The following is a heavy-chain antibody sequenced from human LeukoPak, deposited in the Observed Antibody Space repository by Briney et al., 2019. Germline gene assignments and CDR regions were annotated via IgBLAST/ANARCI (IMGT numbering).Heavy chain of an antibody. CDR3: ARDLYLYSGSYLGSY. CDR2: ISSSSSYI. J-gene: IGHJ4*02. D-gene: IGHD1-26*01. V-gene: IGHV3-21*01. CDR1: GFTFSSYS. Sequence: GGSLRLSCAASGFTFSSYSMNWVRQAPGKGLEWVSSISSSSSYIYYADSVKGRFTISRDNAKNSLYLQMNSLRAEDTAVYYCARDLYLYSGSYLGSYWGQGTLVTVSS.